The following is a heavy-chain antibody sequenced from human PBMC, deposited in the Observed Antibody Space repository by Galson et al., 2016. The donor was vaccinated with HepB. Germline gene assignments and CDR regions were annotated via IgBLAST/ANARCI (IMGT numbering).Heavy chain of an antibody. V-gene: IGHV3-23*01. D-gene: IGHD1-26*01. J-gene: IGHJ3*02. CDR3: AKDREAGWVVEFPFDM. CDR2: ITGSGGGT. CDR1: GLIFRSYA. Sequence: LRLSCATSGLIFRSYAMSWVRQAPGKGLEWVSSITGSGGGTYYADSVKGRFTISRDNSNSTLYLQMNSLRAEDTAIYYCAKDREAGWVVEFPFDMWGQGTMVTVSS.